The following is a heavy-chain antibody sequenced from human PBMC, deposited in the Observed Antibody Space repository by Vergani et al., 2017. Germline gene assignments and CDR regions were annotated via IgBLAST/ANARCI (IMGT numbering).Heavy chain of an antibody. Sequence: QVQLQESGPGLVKPSETLSLTCTVSGGSISSYYWSWIRQPPGKGLEWIGYIYYSGSTNYNPSLKSRVTISVDTSKNQFSLKLSSVTAADTAVYYCARAPTDDGWFDPWGQGTLVTFSS. CDR1: GGSISSYY. V-gene: IGHV4-59*01. J-gene: IGHJ5*02. CDR2: IYYSGST. CDR3: ARAPTDDGWFDP. D-gene: IGHD2-8*01.